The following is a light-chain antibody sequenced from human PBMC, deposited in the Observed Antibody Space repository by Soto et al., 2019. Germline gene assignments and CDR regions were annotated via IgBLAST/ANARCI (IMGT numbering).Light chain of an antibody. J-gene: IGKJ4*01. CDR3: QQYDNLPLS. CDR2: DAS. Sequence: DLQMTQSPSSLSASVGDRVTITCQASQDISNYLNWYQQKPGKGHKLLIYDASNLETGAPSRFSGSGSGTDFTFTISSLQPDDIATYYCQQYDNLPLSFGGGTKVQIK. CDR1: QDISNY. V-gene: IGKV1-33*01.